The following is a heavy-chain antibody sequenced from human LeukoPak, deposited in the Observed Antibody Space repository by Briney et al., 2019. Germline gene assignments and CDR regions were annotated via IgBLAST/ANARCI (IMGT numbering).Heavy chain of an antibody. Sequence: SVKVSCKASGGTFSSYAISWVRQAPGQGLEWMGRIIPILGIANYAQKFQGRVTITADKSTSTAYMELRSLRSDDTAVYYCARAIPATADYYYYMDVWGKGTTVTVSS. CDR1: GGTFSSYA. D-gene: IGHD2-2*01. CDR2: IIPILGIA. V-gene: IGHV1-69*04. CDR3: ARAIPATADYYYYMDV. J-gene: IGHJ6*03.